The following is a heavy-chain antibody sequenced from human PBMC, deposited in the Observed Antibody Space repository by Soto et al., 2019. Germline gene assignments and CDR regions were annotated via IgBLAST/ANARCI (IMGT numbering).Heavy chain of an antibody. CDR2: IKTSGDTT. D-gene: IGHD2-21*02. J-gene: IGHJ4*02. CDR1: GFAFSNCA. CDR3: TKDVTGDIGADF. V-gene: IGHV3-23*05. Sequence: PGGSLRLSCAASGFAFSNCAMSWVRQAPGKGLKWVSTIKTSGDTTFYADPVKGRFTTSRDDSKNTLYLQMNSLRAEDTATYYCTKDVTGDIGADFWGQGTPVTVSS.